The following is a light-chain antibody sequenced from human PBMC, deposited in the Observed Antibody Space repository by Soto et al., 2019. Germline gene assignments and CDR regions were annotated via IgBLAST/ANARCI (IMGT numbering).Light chain of an antibody. CDR1: KIGTKS. J-gene: IGLJ2*01. CDR3: QVWDPIGDLPVL. V-gene: IGLV3-21*02. CDR2: DDS. Sequence: SYELTQPPSVSAAPGQTAKITCGGNKIGTKSVYWYQQKPGQAPVLVVYDDSERPSGIPERFSGSNSGNTATLTISRVEAGDEADYHCQVWDPIGDLPVLFGGGTKVTVL.